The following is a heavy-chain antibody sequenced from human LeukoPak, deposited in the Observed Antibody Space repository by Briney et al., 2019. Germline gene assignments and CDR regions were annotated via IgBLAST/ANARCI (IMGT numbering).Heavy chain of an antibody. V-gene: IGHV4-38-2*01. CDR1: GYSISSGYY. CDR3: ARHEGQLSYSSSSQWFDP. D-gene: IGHD6-6*01. Sequence: PSETLSLTCAVSGYSISSGYYWGWIRQPPGKGLEWIGSIYHSGSTYYNPSLKSLVTISVDTSKNQFSLKLSSVTAADTAVYYCARHEGQLSYSSSSQWFDPWGQGTLVTVSS. J-gene: IGHJ5*02. CDR2: IYHSGST.